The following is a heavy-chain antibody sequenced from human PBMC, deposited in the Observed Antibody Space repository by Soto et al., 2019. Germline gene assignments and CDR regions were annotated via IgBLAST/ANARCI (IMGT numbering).Heavy chain of an antibody. CDR2: IWYDGSNK. D-gene: IGHD6-19*01. Sequence: QVQLVESGGGVVQPGRSLRLSCAASGFTFSSYGMHWVRQAPGKGLEWVAVIWYDGSNKYYADSVKGRFTISRDNSKNTLYLQMNSLRAEDTAGYYCARDGGPYSSGWYYFDYWGQGTLVTVSS. CDR3: ARDGGPYSSGWYYFDY. J-gene: IGHJ4*02. V-gene: IGHV3-33*01. CDR1: GFTFSSYG.